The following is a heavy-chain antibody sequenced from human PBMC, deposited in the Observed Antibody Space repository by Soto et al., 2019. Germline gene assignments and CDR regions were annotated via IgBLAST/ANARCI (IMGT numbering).Heavy chain of an antibody. V-gene: IGHV4-39*01. D-gene: IGHD6-13*01. Sequence: QLQLQESGPGLVKPSETLSLTCTVSGGSISSSTYYWGWIRQPPGKGLEWIGSFSYGGSTYYNPSLKSRVTISADTSKNQFSLNLSSVTATDTAVYYCARRIAAAGHYFDYWGQGTLVTVSS. CDR3: ARRIAAAGHYFDY. CDR2: FSYGGST. J-gene: IGHJ4*02. CDR1: GGSISSSTYY.